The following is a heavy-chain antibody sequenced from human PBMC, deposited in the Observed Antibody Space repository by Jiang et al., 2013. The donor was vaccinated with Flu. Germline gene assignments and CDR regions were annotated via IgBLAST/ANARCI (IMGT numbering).Heavy chain of an antibody. J-gene: IGHJ4*02. D-gene: IGHD3-22*01. CDR2: IIPIFGTA. CDR1: A. Sequence: AISWVRQAPGQGLEWMGGIIPIFGTANYAQKFQGRVTITADESTSTAYMELSSLRSEDTAVYYCARDEVTMMGSDYWGQGTLVTVSS. CDR3: ARDEVTMMGSDY. V-gene: IGHV1-69*01.